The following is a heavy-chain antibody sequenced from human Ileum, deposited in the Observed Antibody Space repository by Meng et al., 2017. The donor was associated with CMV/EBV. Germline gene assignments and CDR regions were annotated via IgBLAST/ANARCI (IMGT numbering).Heavy chain of an antibody. CDR3: ASGDSLRAVDF. Sequence: HLQLPAPGPRPATPSAPLSLTCTVSGASISRSTYYWGWIRQPPGKGLEWIGSIYYSGGTYYNPSLKSRVTISVDTSKNQFSLKLNSVTAADTAVYYCASGDSLRAVDFWGQGTLVTVSS. CDR2: IYYSGGT. J-gene: IGHJ4*02. CDR1: GASISRSTYY. V-gene: IGHV4-39*07. D-gene: IGHD2-21*02.